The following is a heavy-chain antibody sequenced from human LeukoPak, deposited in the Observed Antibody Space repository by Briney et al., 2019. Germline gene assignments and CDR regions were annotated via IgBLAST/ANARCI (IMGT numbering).Heavy chain of an antibody. CDR1: GFTFSSYS. D-gene: IGHD3-22*01. J-gene: IGHJ4*02. V-gene: IGHV3-48*04. CDR2: ISSSSSTI. Sequence: GGSLRLSCAASGFTFSSYSMNWVRQAPGKGLEWVSYISSSSSTIYYADSVKGRFTVSRDNAKNSLYLQMNSLRAEDTAVYYCARDIYYYDSSGYYFPGGSDYWGQGTLVTVSS. CDR3: ARDIYYYDSSGYYFPGGSDY.